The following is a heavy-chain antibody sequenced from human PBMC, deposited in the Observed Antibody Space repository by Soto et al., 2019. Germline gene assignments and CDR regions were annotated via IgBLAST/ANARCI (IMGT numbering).Heavy chain of an antibody. CDR1: SGSISSSNW. Sequence: SETLSLTCAVSSGSISSSNWWSWVRQPPGKGLEWIGEIYHSGSTNYNPSLKSRVTISVDKSKNQFSLKLSSVTAADTAVYYCARVNLFYDILTGKNYYYYYYMDVWGKGTTVTVSS. D-gene: IGHD3-9*01. J-gene: IGHJ6*03. CDR3: ARVNLFYDILTGKNYYYYYYMDV. CDR2: IYHSGST. V-gene: IGHV4-4*02.